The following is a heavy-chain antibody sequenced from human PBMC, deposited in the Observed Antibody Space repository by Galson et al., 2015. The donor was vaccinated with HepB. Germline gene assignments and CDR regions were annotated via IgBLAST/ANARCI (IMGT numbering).Heavy chain of an antibody. CDR2: TYYRSKWYN. J-gene: IGHJ6*03. CDR1: GDSVSSNNAA. CDR3: ARGLPYSSGWSKARYYYYYMDV. V-gene: IGHV6-1*01. Sequence: CAISGDSVSSNNAAWNWIRQSPSRGLEWLGRTYYRSKWYNDYAVSVKSRITINPDTSKNQFSLKLSSVTAADTAVYYCARGLPYSSGWSKARYYYYYMDVWGKGATVTVSS. D-gene: IGHD6-19*01.